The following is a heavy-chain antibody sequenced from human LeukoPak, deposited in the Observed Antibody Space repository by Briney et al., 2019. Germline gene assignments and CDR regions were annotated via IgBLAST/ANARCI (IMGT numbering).Heavy chain of an antibody. D-gene: IGHD3-16*01. CDR3: AREPTYDPPGDY. V-gene: IGHV3-66*01. Sequence: GGSLRLSCAATGFTVSNNYMSWVRQAPGQGLEWVSVIYSGGSTYYADSVKGRFTISRDNSKNTLYLQMNSLRAEDTAVYYCAREPTYDPPGDYWGQGTLVTVSS. J-gene: IGHJ4*02. CDR1: GFTVSNNY. CDR2: IYSGGST.